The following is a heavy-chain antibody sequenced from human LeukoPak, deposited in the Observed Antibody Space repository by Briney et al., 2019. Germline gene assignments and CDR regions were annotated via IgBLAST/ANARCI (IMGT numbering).Heavy chain of an antibody. Sequence: GGSLRLSCAASGFTFSDHYMDWVRQVPGKGLEWVGRITNRRNSYITQYGASVKGRFTISRDDSKNSMYLQMNSLKIEDTAVYYCPRVALGNHGEYDYWGQGTLVTVSS. J-gene: IGHJ4*02. CDR3: PRVALGNHGEYDY. D-gene: IGHD1-14*01. V-gene: IGHV3-72*01. CDR1: GFTFSDHY. CDR2: ITNRRNSYIT.